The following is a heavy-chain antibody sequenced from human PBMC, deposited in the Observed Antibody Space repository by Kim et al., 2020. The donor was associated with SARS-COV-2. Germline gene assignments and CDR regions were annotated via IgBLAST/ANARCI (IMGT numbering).Heavy chain of an antibody. CDR2: IWYDGSNK. Sequence: GGSLRLSCAASGFTFSSYGMHWVRQAPGKGLEWVAVIWYDGSNKYYADSVKGRFTISRDNSKNTLYLQMNSLRAEDTAVYYCARAGGFGELLRDYFDYWGQGTLVTVSS. CDR3: ARAGGFGELLRDYFDY. CDR1: GFTFSSYG. D-gene: IGHD3-10*01. J-gene: IGHJ4*02. V-gene: IGHV3-33*01.